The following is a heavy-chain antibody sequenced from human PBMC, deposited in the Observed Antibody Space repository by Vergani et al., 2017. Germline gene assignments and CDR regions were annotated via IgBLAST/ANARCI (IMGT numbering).Heavy chain of an antibody. Sequence: EVQLVQSGAEVKKPGESLKIACQISGYSFTNYWIGWVRQMPGNGLEWMGIIHPADSDTIYSPSFQGQVTISVDKSISTAYLQRSSLRASDSAMYYCARLYGRDSSGSKYFDYWGQGTLVTVSS. J-gene: IGHJ4*02. CDR2: IHPADSDT. V-gene: IGHV5-51*01. D-gene: IGHD3-22*01. CDR3: ARLYGRDSSGSKYFDY. CDR1: GYSFTNYW.